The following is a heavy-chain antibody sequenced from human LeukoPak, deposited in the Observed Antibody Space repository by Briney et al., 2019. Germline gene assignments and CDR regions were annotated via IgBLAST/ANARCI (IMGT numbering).Heavy chain of an antibody. J-gene: IGHJ4*02. V-gene: IGHV3-48*02. Sequence: GGSLRLSCAASGSTFSSYSMNWVRQAPGKGPEWVSYISSSAGTRYYADSVKGRFTISRDNAKNSLYLQMNSLRDEDTAVYYCARDRGEAFDYWGQGTLVTVSS. CDR2: ISSSAGTR. CDR3: ARDRGEAFDY. D-gene: IGHD3-16*01. CDR1: GSTFSSYS.